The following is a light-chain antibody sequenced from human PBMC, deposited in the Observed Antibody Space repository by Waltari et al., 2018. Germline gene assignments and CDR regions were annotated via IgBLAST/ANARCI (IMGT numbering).Light chain of an antibody. V-gene: IGLV2-23*02. CDR3: CSYAGSSTFYV. J-gene: IGLJ1*01. CDR1: SSDVGSYTL. Sequence: QSALTQPASVSGSPGQSITISCTGTSSDVGSYTLVSWYQQHPDKAPKLMIYEVNKRPSGISNRFSGSKSGNTASLTISGLQAEDEADYYCCSYAGSSTFYVFGTGTKVTVL. CDR2: EVN.